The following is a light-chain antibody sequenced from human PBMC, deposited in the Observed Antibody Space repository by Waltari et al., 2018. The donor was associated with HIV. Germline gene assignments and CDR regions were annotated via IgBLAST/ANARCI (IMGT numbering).Light chain of an antibody. V-gene: IGLV2-8*01. J-gene: IGLJ2*01. CDR1: NSDIATYDY. CDR2: EVT. Sequence: QSALTQPPSASGSPGQSVTLSCTGTNSDIATYDYVSWYQQHPGKAPKLVISEVTKRPSGVSDRFSGSKSGNTAFLTVSGLQAEDEADYYCSSFANRDGFYVLFGGGTRLTVL. CDR3: SSFANRDGFYVL.